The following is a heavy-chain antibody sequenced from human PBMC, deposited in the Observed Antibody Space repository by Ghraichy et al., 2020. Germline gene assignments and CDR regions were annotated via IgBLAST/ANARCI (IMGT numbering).Heavy chain of an antibody. D-gene: IGHD3-3*01. CDR3: ARSPLTIFGVVPVDY. V-gene: IGHV4-34*01. CDR2: INHSGST. J-gene: IGHJ4*02. CDR1: GGSFSGYY. Sequence: SETLSLTCAVYGGSFSGYYWSWIRQPPGKGLEWIGEINHSGSTNYNPSLKSRVTISVDTSKNQFSLKLSSVTAADTTVYYCARSPLTIFGVVPVDYWGQGTLVTVSS.